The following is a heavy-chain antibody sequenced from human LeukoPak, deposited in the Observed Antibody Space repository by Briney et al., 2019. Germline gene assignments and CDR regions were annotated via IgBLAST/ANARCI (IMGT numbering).Heavy chain of an antibody. CDR3: ARDPGGYSYGYTY. CDR2: IIPIFGTA. J-gene: IGHJ4*02. V-gene: IGHV1-69*13. CDR1: GGTFSSYA. Sequence: SVKVSCKATGGTFSSYAISWVRQAPGQGLEWMGGIIPIFGTANYAQKFQGRVTITADESTSTAYMELSSLRSEDTAVYYCARDPGGYSYGYTYWGQGTLVTVSS. D-gene: IGHD5-18*01.